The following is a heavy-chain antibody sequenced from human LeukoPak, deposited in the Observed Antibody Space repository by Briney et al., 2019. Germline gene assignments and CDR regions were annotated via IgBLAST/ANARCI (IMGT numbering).Heavy chain of an antibody. Sequence: PGGSLRLSCAASGFTFSTYGMHWVRQAPGKGLEGVTFIRYDGSNKYYADSVKGRFTISRDNSKTTLYLQMNSLKTEDTAVYYCASDYISATDTDYFDHWGQGTLVTVSS. V-gene: IGHV3-30*02. CDR1: GFTFSTYG. J-gene: IGHJ4*02. D-gene: IGHD6-13*01. CDR3: ASDYISATDTDYFDH. CDR2: IRYDGSNK.